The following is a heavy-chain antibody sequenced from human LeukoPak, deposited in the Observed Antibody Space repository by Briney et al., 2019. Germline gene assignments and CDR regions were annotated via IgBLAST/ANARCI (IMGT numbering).Heavy chain of an antibody. CDR1: GGSISSYY. CDR2: IYYSGST. Sequence: SETLSLTCTVSGGSISSYYWSWIRQPPGKGLEWIGYIYYSGSTNYNPSLKSRVTMSVDTSKNQFSLKLSSVTAADTAVYYCARYGNYAEYYFDYWGQGTLVTVSS. V-gene: IGHV4-59*08. J-gene: IGHJ4*02. D-gene: IGHD4-11*01. CDR3: ARYGNYAEYYFDY.